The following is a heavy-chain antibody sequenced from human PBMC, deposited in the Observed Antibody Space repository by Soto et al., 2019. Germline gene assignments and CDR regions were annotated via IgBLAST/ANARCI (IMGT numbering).Heavy chain of an antibody. V-gene: IGHV4-39*07. Sequence: SETLSLTCTVSGGSISSGDYYWSWIRQPPGKGLEWIGEINHSGSTNYNPSLKSRVTISVDTSKNQFSLKLSSVTAADTAVYYCARAIYYDFWSGYYKGPTYYYGMDVWGQGTTVTVSS. D-gene: IGHD3-3*01. CDR1: GGSISSGDYY. J-gene: IGHJ6*02. CDR3: ARAIYYDFWSGYYKGPTYYYGMDV. CDR2: INHSGST.